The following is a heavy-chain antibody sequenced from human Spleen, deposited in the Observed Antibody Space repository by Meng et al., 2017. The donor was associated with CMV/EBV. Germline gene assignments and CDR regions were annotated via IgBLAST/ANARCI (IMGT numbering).Heavy chain of an antibody. CDR1: GYTFTGYY. Sequence: CKASGYTFTGYYMHWVRQAPGQGLEWMGWINPNSGGTNYAQKFQGRVTMTRDTPISTAYMELSRLRSDDTAVYYCASQARIGGWDDYWGQGTLVTVSS. D-gene: IGHD6-19*01. J-gene: IGHJ4*02. CDR2: INPNSGGT. V-gene: IGHV1-2*02. CDR3: ASQARIGGWDDY.